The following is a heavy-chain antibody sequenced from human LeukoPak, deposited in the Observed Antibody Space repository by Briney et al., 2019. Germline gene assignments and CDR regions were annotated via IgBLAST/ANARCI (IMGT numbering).Heavy chain of an antibody. V-gene: IGHV3-23*01. D-gene: IGHD3-10*01. J-gene: IGHJ6*04. Sequence: PGGSLRLSCTASGVTFSNYGMSWVRHAPGKGLEWVSSISGYGGSTYYADSVKGRFTISRDNSKNTLYLQMNSLRAEDTAVYYCARDHGSGALDVWGKGTTVTVSS. CDR3: ARDHGSGALDV. CDR1: GVTFSNYG. CDR2: ISGYGGST.